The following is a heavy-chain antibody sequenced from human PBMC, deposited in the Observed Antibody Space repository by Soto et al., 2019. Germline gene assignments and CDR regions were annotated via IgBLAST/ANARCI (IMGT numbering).Heavy chain of an antibody. J-gene: IGHJ4*02. CDR2: FYPSDFYT. CDR1: VYSFTSYW. D-gene: IGHD1-26*01. CDR3: ARLGATSGTL. Sequence: AGESLKISCRGSVYSFTSYWISWVRQMPGKCLEWMGRFYPSDFYTXXSPSFQGXXTISAYKSICTXYLQWXSLKASDTAMYYCARLGATSGTLWCQGTLVTDSS. V-gene: IGHV5-10-1*01.